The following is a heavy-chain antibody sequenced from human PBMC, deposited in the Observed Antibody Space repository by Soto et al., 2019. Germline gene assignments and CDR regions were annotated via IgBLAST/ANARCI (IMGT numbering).Heavy chain of an antibody. CDR2: FMPMFGTS. V-gene: IGHV1-69*01. Sequence: QVQLVQSGAEVREPGSSVKVSCTASGGKFSIYAISWVRQAPGQGLEWMGGFMPMFGTSNYAQKFKGRVTNTADESTRTVYMALSSLMSEDTAIYYCARDMWSGKHPMYYYGMDVGGKGTTVTVSS. CDR3: ARDMWSGKHPMYYYGMDV. J-gene: IGHJ6*04. D-gene: IGHD3-10*02. CDR1: GGKFSIYA.